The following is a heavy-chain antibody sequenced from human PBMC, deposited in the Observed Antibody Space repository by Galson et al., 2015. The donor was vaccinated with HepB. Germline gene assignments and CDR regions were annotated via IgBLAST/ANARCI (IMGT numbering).Heavy chain of an antibody. CDR1: GYTFTSYG. CDR3: ARGRLRFLEWPDNWFDP. V-gene: IGHV1-18*01. CDR2: ISAYNGNT. J-gene: IGHJ5*02. D-gene: IGHD3-3*01. Sequence: SVKVSCKASGYTFTSYGISWVRQAPGQGLEWMGWISAYNGNTNYAQKLQGRVTMTTDTSTSTAYMELRSLRSDDTAVYYCARGRLRFLEWPDNWFDPWGQGTLVTVSS.